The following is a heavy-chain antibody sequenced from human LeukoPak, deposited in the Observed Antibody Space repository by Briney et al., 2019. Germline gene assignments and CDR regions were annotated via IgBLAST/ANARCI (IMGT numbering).Heavy chain of an antibody. J-gene: IGHJ6*03. D-gene: IGHD6-6*01. Sequence: GGSLRLSCAASGFTFSSYAMSWVRQAPGKGLEWVSAISGSGGSTYYADSVKGRFTISRDNSKNTLYLQMNSLRAEDTAVYYCAKDPRSXSRFSKTYYYYXXXDVWGKG. CDR3: AKDPRSXSRFSKTYYYYXXXDV. V-gene: IGHV3-23*01. CDR1: GFTFSSYA. CDR2: ISGSGGST.